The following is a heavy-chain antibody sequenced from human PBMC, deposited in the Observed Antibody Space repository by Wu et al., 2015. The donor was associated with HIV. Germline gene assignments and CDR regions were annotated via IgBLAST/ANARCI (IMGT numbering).Heavy chain of an antibody. J-gene: IGHJ6*02. CDR3: AINTDSVATSLYSLGV. Sequence: HVQLLQSGAVMRKPGASVKVPCKVLGNSLNKFSMNWVRQAPGRGLEWMGGINPLFGTTKHTQKFQDRVSFTTDEFKTTAYMELRSLRSEDTAVYYCAINTDSVATSLYSLGVWGQGTTVTVSS. CDR1: GNSLNKFS. V-gene: IGHV1-69*05. D-gene: IGHD5-12*01. CDR2: INPLFGTT.